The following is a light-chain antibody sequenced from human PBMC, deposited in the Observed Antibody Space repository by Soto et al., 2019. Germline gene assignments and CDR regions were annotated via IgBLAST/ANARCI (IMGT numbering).Light chain of an antibody. V-gene: IGKV3-20*01. J-gene: IGKJ5*01. CDR3: HQQGNPPIT. CDR1: QSVSRNN. CDR2: GAS. Sequence: EIVLTQSPGTLSLSPGERATLSCRASQSVSRNNLVWYQQRPGQPPRLLIYGASSRATGIPDRFSGSGSGTAFILTIFSLEPEVFAVYYFHQQGNPPITFGQGPRLE.